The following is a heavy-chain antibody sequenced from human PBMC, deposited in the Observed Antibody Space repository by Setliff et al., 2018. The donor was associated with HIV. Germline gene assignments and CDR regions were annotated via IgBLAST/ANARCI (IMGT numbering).Heavy chain of an antibody. CDR3: GRVAGYCAPSRCYGYNAFDI. Sequence: SETLSLTCTASGGSVSTSSYSWGWIRQPPEKGLEWIGTIYHTGKTYYNSSLNSRVTIAVDTSKDQFSLNLSTVTAADTAVYYCGRVAGYCAPSRCYGYNAFDIWGPGTMVTV. V-gene: IGHV4-39*01. CDR1: GGSVSTSSYS. CDR2: IYHTGKT. J-gene: IGHJ3*02. D-gene: IGHD2-15*01.